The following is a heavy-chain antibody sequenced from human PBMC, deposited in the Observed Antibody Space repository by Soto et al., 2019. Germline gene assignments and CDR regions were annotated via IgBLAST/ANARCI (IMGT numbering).Heavy chain of an antibody. CDR2: IYYSGST. CDR3: ARDSYNFDD. V-gene: IGHV4-59*01. D-gene: IGHD5-18*01. Sequence: SETLSLTCSVSCGSIRSYYWSWIRQPPGKGLEWIGYIYYSGSTDYNPSLKSRVTISVDTSNNQFSLKLRSVTAADTAVYYCARDSYNFDDWGQGILVTVSS. J-gene: IGHJ4*02. CDR1: CGSIRSYY.